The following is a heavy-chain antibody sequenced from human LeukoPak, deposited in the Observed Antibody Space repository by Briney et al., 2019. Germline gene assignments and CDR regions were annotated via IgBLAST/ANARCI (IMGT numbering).Heavy chain of an antibody. V-gene: IGHV3-30*18. CDR1: GLTFSSYA. Sequence: PGGSLRLSCAASGLTFSSYAMSWVRQAPGKGLEWVAVISYDGSNKYYADSVKGRFTISRDNSKNTLYLQMNSLRAEDTAVYYCAKVMGYGDYGPLDYWGQGTLVTVSS. J-gene: IGHJ4*02. CDR2: ISYDGSNK. D-gene: IGHD4-17*01. CDR3: AKVMGYGDYGPLDY.